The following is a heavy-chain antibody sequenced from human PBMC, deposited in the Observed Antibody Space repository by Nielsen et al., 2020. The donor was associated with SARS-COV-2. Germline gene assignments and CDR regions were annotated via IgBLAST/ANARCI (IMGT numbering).Heavy chain of an antibody. V-gene: IGHV3-23*01. CDR2: ISGSGGST. Sequence: GGSLRPPCAASGFTFSSYAMSWVRQAPGKGLEWVSAISGSGGSTYYADSVKGRFTISRDNSKNTLYLQMNSLRAEDTAVYYCAKVSYSSGWVYYYYGMDVWGQGTTVPVSS. CDR3: AKVSYSSGWVYYYYGMDV. D-gene: IGHD6-19*01. J-gene: IGHJ6*02. CDR1: GFTFSSYA.